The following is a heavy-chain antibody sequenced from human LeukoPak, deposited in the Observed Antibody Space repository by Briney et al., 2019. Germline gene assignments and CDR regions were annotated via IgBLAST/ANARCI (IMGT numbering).Heavy chain of an antibody. CDR3: ARRSTSCLDY. V-gene: IGHV4-34*01. Sequence: ASETLSLTCVVYGGSFSDYCWSWIRQPPGKGLEWIGEINHRGITNYNPSLTSRVTISVDTSKNQFSLNLTSLTAADTAVYYCARRSTSCLDYWGQGTLVTVSS. CDR1: GGSFSDYC. D-gene: IGHD2-2*01. J-gene: IGHJ4*02. CDR2: INHRGIT.